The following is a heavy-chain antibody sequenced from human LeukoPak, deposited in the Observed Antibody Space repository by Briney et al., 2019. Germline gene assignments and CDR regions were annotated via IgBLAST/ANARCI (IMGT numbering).Heavy chain of an antibody. D-gene: IGHD3-22*01. Sequence: PSETLSLTCTVSGGSISSYYWSWIRQPPGKGLEWIGYIYYSGSTNYNPSLKSRATISVDTSKNQFSLKLSSVTAADTAVYYCARRARSSGYYYFDYWGQGTLVTVSS. V-gene: IGHV4-59*01. CDR3: ARRARSSGYYYFDY. J-gene: IGHJ4*02. CDR1: GGSISSYY. CDR2: IYYSGST.